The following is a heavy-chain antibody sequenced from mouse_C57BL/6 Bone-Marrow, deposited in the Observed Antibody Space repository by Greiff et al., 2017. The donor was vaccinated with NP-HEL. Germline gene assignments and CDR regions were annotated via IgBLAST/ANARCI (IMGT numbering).Heavy chain of an antibody. J-gene: IGHJ3*01. Sequence: EVQLQQSGPVLVKPGASVKMSCKASGYTFTDYYMNWVKQSHGKSLEWIGVINPYNGGTSYNQKFKGKATLTVDKSSSTAYMELNSLTSEDSAVYYCARKEIYDYDRAYWGQGTLVTVSA. CDR1: GYTFTDYY. V-gene: IGHV1-19*01. CDR2: INPYNGGT. CDR3: ARKEIYDYDRAY. D-gene: IGHD2-4*01.